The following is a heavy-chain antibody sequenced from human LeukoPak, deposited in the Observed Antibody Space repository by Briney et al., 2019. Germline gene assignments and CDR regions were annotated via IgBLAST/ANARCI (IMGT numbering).Heavy chain of an antibody. CDR3: ARDLSGIAGYTYGRGIDY. D-gene: IGHD5-18*01. V-gene: IGHV3-7*01. CDR2: IKKDGSEK. J-gene: IGHJ4*02. Sequence: GGSRRLSCAASGFTFSSHWMSWVRQAPGKGLEWVANIKKDGSEKYYVDAVKGRFTISRDNAKTSLYLQMNSLRAEDTAVYYCARDLSGIAGYTYGRGIDYWGQGTLVTVSS. CDR1: GFTFSSHW.